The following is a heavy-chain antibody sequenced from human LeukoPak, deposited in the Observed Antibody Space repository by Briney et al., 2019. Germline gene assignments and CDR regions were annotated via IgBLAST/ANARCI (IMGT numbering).Heavy chain of an antibody. CDR2: IYTSGST. Sequence: PSETLSLTCTASGGSISSGSYYWSWIRQPAGKGLEWIGRIYTSGSTNYNPSLKSRVTMSVDTSKNQFSLKLSSVTAADTAVYYCARGPIFGRQYFQHWGQGTLVTVSS. CDR1: GGSISSGSYY. D-gene: IGHD3-3*02. V-gene: IGHV4-61*02. J-gene: IGHJ1*01. CDR3: ARGPIFGRQYFQH.